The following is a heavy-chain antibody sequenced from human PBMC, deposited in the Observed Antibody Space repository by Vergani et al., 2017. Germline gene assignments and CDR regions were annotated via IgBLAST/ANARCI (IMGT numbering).Heavy chain of an antibody. D-gene: IGHD3-22*01. Sequence: EVQLVESGGGLVQPGRSLRLSCTASGFTFGDYAMSWFRQAPGKGLEWVGFIRSKAYGGTTEYAASVKGRFTISRDDSKSIAYLQMNSLKTEDTAVYYCTRDRGWDSSGYDLVYWGQGTLVTVSS. CDR2: IRSKAYGGTT. CDR3: TRDRGWDSSGYDLVY. J-gene: IGHJ4*02. V-gene: IGHV3-49*03. CDR1: GFTFGDYA.